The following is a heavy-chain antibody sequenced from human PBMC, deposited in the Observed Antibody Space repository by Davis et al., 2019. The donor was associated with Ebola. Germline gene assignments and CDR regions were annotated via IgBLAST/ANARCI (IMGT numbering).Heavy chain of an antibody. Sequence: GESLKISCAASGFTFSSYAMSWVRQAPGKGLEWVSAISGSGGSTYYADSVKGRFTISRDNSKNTLYLQMNSLRAEDTAVYYCARDRRSSGYYDYWGQGTLVTVSS. V-gene: IGHV3-23*01. CDR3: ARDRRSSGYYDY. D-gene: IGHD3-22*01. CDR2: ISGSGGST. CDR1: GFTFSSYA. J-gene: IGHJ4*02.